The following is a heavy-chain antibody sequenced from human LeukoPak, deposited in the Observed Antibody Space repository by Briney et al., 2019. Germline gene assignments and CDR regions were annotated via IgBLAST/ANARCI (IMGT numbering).Heavy chain of an antibody. Sequence: GGSLRLSCADSGFAFSSYAMRWVRQAPGKGLEWVSAITGSGGSTYYADSVKGRFTISRDNSKNTLYVQMNSLRAEDTAVYYCATERNWVFDYWGQGTLVTVSS. CDR2: ITGSGGST. CDR3: ATERNWVFDY. D-gene: IGHD7-27*01. CDR1: GFAFSSYA. J-gene: IGHJ4*02. V-gene: IGHV3-23*01.